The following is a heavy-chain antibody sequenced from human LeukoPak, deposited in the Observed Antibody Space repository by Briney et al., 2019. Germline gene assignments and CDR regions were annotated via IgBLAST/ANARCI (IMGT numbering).Heavy chain of an antibody. V-gene: IGHV3-21*01. CDR1: GFNFSNYA. Sequence: GGSLRLSCAASGFNFSNYAMSWVRQAPGKGLEWVSSISTSSSYIYYADSVKGRFSSSRDNARNSLYLQMNSLRAEDTAVYFCARDSLHPSSLHYYFDYWGQGILVTVSS. J-gene: IGHJ4*02. D-gene: IGHD6-6*01. CDR2: ISTSSSYI. CDR3: ARDSLHPSSLHYYFDY.